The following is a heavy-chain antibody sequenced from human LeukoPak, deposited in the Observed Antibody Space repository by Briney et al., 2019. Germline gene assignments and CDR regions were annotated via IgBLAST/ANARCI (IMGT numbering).Heavy chain of an antibody. V-gene: IGHV3-30-3*01. J-gene: IGHJ4*02. CDR2: ISYDGSNK. Sequence: GRSLRLSCAASGFTFSSYAMHWVRQAPGKGLEWVAVISYDGSNKYYADPVKGRFTISRDNSKNTLYLQMNSLRAEDTAVYYCARGVRWLQGDYFDYWGQGTLVTVSS. CDR3: ARGVRWLQGDYFDY. CDR1: GFTFSSYA. D-gene: IGHD5-24*01.